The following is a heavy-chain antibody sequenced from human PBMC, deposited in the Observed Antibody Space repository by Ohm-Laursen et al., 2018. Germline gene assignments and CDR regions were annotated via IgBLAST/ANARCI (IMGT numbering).Heavy chain of an antibody. CDR1: GYTFTGYY. CDR3: ARDRSSSWYGTIYYYGMDV. Sequence: GASVKVSCKASGYTFTGYYMHWVRQAPGQGLEWMGWINPNSGGTNYAQKFQGRVTMTRDTSISTAYMELSRLRSDDTAVYYCARDRSSSWYGTIYYYGMDVWGQGTTVTVSS. CDR2: INPNSGGT. V-gene: IGHV1-2*02. J-gene: IGHJ6*02. D-gene: IGHD6-13*01.